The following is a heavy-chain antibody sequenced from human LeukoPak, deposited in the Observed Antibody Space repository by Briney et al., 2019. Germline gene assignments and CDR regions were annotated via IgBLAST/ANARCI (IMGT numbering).Heavy chain of an antibody. J-gene: IGHJ6*04. D-gene: IGHD3-10*01. Sequence: SENLSLNCAVSGYSIYSGYYWGWTRQPPGKGLEWIGGIFHKGSTYYNPPLKSRVNMSVDTSKSQISLKLSSVTAADTAVYYCARASGSYGSGSYYYYGMDVWGKGTTVTVSS. V-gene: IGHV4-38-2*01. CDR3: ARASGSYGSGSYYYYGMDV. CDR2: IFHKGST. CDR1: GYSIYSGYY.